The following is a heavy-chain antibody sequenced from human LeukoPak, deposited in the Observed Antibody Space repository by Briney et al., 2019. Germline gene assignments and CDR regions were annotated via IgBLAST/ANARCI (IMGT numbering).Heavy chain of an antibody. CDR2: MYPGDSDT. V-gene: IGHV5-51*01. Sequence: GESLKIYCKGSGYSFTSYWIGWVRQMPGKGLEWTGIMYPGDSDTRYSTSFQGEVTISADKSISTACLQWSSLKASDTAMYYCARLLVSYYDSSGSANWFDPWGQGTLVTVSS. D-gene: IGHD3-22*01. J-gene: IGHJ5*02. CDR3: ARLLVSYYDSSGSANWFDP. CDR1: GYSFTSYW.